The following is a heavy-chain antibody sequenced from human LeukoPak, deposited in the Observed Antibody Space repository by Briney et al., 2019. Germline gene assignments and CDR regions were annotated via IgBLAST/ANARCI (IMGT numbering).Heavy chain of an antibody. CDR2: IIPIFGTA. CDR1: GYSFTSQA. D-gene: IGHD4-11*01. CDR3: ARGGDYTGNWALSSSALNWFDP. Sequence: SVKVSCKASGYSFTSQAINWVRQAPGQGLEWMGGIIPIFGTANYAQKFQGRVTITADESTSTAYMELSSLRSEDTAVYYCARGGDYTGNWALSSSALNWFDPWGQGTLVTVSS. V-gene: IGHV1-69*13. J-gene: IGHJ5*02.